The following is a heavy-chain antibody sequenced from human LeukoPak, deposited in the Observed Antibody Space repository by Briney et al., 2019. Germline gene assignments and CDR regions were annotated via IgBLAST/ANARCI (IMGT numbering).Heavy chain of an antibody. J-gene: IGHJ4*02. CDR3: AKEWFGELLFVY. CDR2: IRGCGGST. V-gene: IGHV3-23*01. Sequence: PGGSLRHSCAASGFTLSRYAISWVCQALGRRLEWVSCIRGCGGSTYFADAVMGRFTISRDNSKITLYLQMNSLRAEDMAVYYCAKEWFGELLFVYWGQGTLVTVSS. CDR1: GFTLSRYA. D-gene: IGHD3-10*01.